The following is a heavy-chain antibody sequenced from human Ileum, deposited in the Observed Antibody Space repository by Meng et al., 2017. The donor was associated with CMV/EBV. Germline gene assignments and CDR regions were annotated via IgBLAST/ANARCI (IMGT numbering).Heavy chain of an antibody. Sequence: VELGESGPGLVKPSEPLSLSCTVSGGSFSDYYWNWIRQPAGQGLEWIGRIHSNGATDYNPSLQSRVTMSVDSSKNEFFLSLSFVTAADTAIYYCARRRGPRGYIDYWGQGILVTVSS. V-gene: IGHV4-4*07. CDR2: IHSNGAT. D-gene: IGHD3-10*01. J-gene: IGHJ4*02. CDR3: ARRRGPRGYIDY. CDR1: GGSFSDYY.